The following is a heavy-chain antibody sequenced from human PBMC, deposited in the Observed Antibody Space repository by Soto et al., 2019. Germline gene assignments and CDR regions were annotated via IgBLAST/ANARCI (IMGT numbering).Heavy chain of an antibody. J-gene: IGHJ4*02. V-gene: IGHV4-31*03. Sequence: QVQLQESGPGLVKPSQTLSLTCTVSGGSITSGGYYWSWIRQFPGKGLEWIGYIFYTGSTSYNPSRKSRLTMSVDTSKNQFSRRLSSVTAADTAVYFCAGRVGYSSEYYFDYWGQGTLVTVSS. CDR3: AGRVGYSSEYYFDY. D-gene: IGHD5-18*01. CDR2: IFYTGST. CDR1: GGSITSGGYY.